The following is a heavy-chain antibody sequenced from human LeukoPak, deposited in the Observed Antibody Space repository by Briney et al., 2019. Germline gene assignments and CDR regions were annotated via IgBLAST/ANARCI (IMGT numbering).Heavy chain of an antibody. D-gene: IGHD3-22*01. CDR3: AKDRSLTLPTFERSGYYYY. CDR1: GFAFRSFD. V-gene: IGHV3-23*01. Sequence: PGGSLRLSCAASGFAFRSFDMSWVRQAPGKGLEWVSSLSGSGDTTYYADSVKGRFTIPRDNSDNTLYLQMNSLRAEDTALYYCAKDRSLTLPTFERSGYYYYWGQGTLVTVSS. J-gene: IGHJ4*02. CDR2: LSGSGDTT.